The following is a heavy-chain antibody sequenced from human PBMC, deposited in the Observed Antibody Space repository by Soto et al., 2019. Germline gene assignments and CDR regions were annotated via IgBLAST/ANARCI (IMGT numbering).Heavy chain of an antibody. J-gene: IGHJ4*02. Sequence: EVQLVETGGGLVQPGMSLRLSCAASGFTFDDYAMHWVRQAPGRGLEWVSGISWNRIALGYADSVKGRFTISRDSAKNYLYLQMNSLRPEDTALYYCAKDMGGYSGYDFYFHIWGQGTQVTVSS. CDR2: ISWNRIAL. CDR3: AKDMGGYSGYDFYFHI. CDR1: GFTFDDYA. D-gene: IGHD5-12*01. V-gene: IGHV3-9*01.